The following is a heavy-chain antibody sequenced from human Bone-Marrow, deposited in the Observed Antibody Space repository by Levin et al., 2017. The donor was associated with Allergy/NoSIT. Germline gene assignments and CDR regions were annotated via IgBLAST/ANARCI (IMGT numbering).Heavy chain of an antibody. V-gene: IGHV3-48*03. J-gene: IGHJ4*02. Sequence: PGGSLRLSCAVSGFSFSSYEMNWVRQAPGKGLEWISYISSLGYTIYNADSVKGRFTISRDNAKNSLYLQMNSLRAEDTAIYYCARGGKTNTFFDYWGQGTLVTVSS. D-gene: IGHD1/OR15-1a*01. CDR1: GFSFSSYE. CDR3: ARGGKTNTFFDY. CDR2: ISSLGYTI.